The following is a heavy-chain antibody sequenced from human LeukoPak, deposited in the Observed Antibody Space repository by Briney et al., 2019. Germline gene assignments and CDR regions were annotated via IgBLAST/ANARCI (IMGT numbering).Heavy chain of an antibody. Sequence: VASVKVSCKASGYTFTSYGISWVRQAPGQGLEWMGWISAYNGNTNYAQKLQGRVTMTTDTSTSTAYMELRSLRSDDTAVYYCARDIGRSGWFGEYPSDYWGQGTLVTVSS. CDR3: ARDIGRSGWFGEYPSDY. CDR2: ISAYNGNT. V-gene: IGHV1-18*01. J-gene: IGHJ4*02. D-gene: IGHD3-10*01. CDR1: GYTFTSYG.